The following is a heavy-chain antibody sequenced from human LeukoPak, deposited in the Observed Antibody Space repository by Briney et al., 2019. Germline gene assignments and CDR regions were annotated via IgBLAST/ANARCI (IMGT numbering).Heavy chain of an antibody. V-gene: IGHV4-39*01. CDR1: GGSITSSSNY. Sequence: SETLSLTCTVSGGSITSSSNYWGWVRQPPGKGLEWIGSIYYSGSTYYNPSLESRVTISVATSKNQFSLKLNSVTAADTAVHYCARHPKDFDNWGQGTLVTVSS. CDR3: ARHPKDFDN. CDR2: IYYSGST. J-gene: IGHJ4*02.